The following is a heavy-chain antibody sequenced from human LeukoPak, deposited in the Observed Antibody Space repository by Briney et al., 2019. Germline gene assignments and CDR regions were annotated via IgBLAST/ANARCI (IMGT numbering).Heavy chain of an antibody. CDR3: ARADRVVTAILAGAFDI. CDR1: GGSISSGSYY. V-gene: IGHV4-39*07. Sequence: SETLSLTCTVSGGSISSGSYYWGWIRQPPGKGLEWIGSIYYSGSTYYNPSLKSRVTISVDTSKNQFSLKLSSVTAADTAVYYCARADRVVTAILAGAFDIWGQGTMVTVSS. D-gene: IGHD2-21*02. CDR2: IYYSGST. J-gene: IGHJ3*02.